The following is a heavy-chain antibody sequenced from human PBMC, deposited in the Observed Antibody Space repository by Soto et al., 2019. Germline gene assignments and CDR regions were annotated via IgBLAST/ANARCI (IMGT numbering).Heavy chain of an antibody. D-gene: IGHD1-20*01. J-gene: IGHJ4*02. V-gene: IGHV4-4*02. CDR3: ATSQKGYNWNYFDH. Sequence: SETLSLTCAVSGGSISSSSWWNWVRQPPGKGLEWIGEIYHTGSTNYNPSLESRVTISVDKSKNQFSLNLNSVTAADTAVYYCATSQKGYNWNYFDHWGQGALVTVSS. CDR2: IYHTGST. CDR1: GGSISSSSW.